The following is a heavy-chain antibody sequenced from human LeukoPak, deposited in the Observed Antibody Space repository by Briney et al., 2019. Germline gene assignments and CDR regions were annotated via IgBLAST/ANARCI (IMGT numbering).Heavy chain of an antibody. CDR3: ARVWPELRDAFDI. CDR2: ISSSGSTI. D-gene: IGHD1-26*01. V-gene: IGHV3-48*03. CDR1: GFTFSSYE. J-gene: IGHJ3*02. Sequence: GGSLRLSRAASGFTFSSYEMNWVRQAPGKGLEWVSYISSSGSTIYYADSVKGRFTISRDNAKNSLYLQMNSLRAEDTAVYYCARVWPELRDAFDIWGQGTMVTVPS.